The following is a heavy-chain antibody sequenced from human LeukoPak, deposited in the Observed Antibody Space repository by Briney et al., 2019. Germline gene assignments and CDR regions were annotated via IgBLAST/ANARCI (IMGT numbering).Heavy chain of an antibody. CDR2: IKQDGSEK. D-gene: IGHD2-2*01. V-gene: IGHV3-7*01. Sequence: GGSLRLSCAASGFTFSSYWMSWVRQAPGKGLEWVANIKQDGSEKYYVDSVKGRFTISRDNAKNSLYLQMNSLRAEDAAVYYCARYCSSTSCSIGGFRFDPWGQGTLVTVSS. CDR1: GFTFSSYW. CDR3: ARYCSSTSCSIGGFRFDP. J-gene: IGHJ5*02.